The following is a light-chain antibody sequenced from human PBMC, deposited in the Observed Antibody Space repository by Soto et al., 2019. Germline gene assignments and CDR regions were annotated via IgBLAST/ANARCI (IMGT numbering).Light chain of an antibody. CDR2: DAS. J-gene: IGKJ4*01. CDR3: QQYQTSVGGT. V-gene: IGKV3-20*01. Sequence: IVLAQYPGNLSVSPGERATLSCRASQSVGSVYLAWYQQKLGQPPRLLIFDASSRATDIPDRFSGIGSGTDFTLTIRRLEPADFAVYFGQQYQTSVGGTFRGGTRV. CDR1: QSVGSVY.